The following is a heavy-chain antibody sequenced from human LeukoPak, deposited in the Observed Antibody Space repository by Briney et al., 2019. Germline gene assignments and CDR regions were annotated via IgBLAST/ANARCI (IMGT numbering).Heavy chain of an antibody. CDR3: AGSVDVVTTGVR. CDR2: IFYSGSP. D-gene: IGHD4-23*01. CDR1: GGSFSSSTYY. V-gene: IGHV4-39*01. J-gene: IGHJ4*02. Sequence: SETLSLTCSVSGGSFSSSTYYWGWIRQPPGKGLEWIGSIFYSGSPYYNPSLQSRVTISVDTSKSQFSLRLNSVTAADTAVYYCAGSVDVVTTGVRRGPGTLVTVSS.